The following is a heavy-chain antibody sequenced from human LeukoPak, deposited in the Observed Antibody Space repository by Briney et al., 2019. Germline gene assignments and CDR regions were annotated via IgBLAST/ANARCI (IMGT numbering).Heavy chain of an antibody. CDR1: GFIFSSYG. CDR3: TRGVYSSSSRYNWFDP. J-gene: IGHJ5*02. Sequence: GGSLRLSCAASGFIFSSYGMSWVRQAPGKGLEWVSGVSGSGDSTYYADSVKGRFTISRDNAKNSLYLQMNSLRAEDTAVYYCTRGVYSSSSRYNWFDPWGQGTLVTVSS. D-gene: IGHD6-6*01. CDR2: VSGSGDST. V-gene: IGHV3-23*01.